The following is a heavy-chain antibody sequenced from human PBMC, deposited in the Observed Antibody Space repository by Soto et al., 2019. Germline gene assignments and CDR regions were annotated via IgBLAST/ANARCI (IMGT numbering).Heavy chain of an antibody. D-gene: IGHD3-22*01. Sequence: SETLSLTCTVSVASISSGGYYWSWIRQHPGEGLEWFGYIYYSGSTSYNPSLKSRVTISVDTSKNQFSLKLSSVTDADTAVYYCARESKYDTSGYPPWFSPWGQGTLVTVSS. V-gene: IGHV4-31*03. CDR1: VASISSGGYY. CDR2: IYYSGST. J-gene: IGHJ5*02. CDR3: ARESKYDTSGYPPWFSP.